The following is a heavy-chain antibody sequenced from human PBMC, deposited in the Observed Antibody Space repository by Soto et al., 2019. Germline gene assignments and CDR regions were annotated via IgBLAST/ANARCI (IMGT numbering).Heavy chain of an antibody. D-gene: IGHD6-19*01. V-gene: IGHV4-59*01. CDR2: IYYSGTI. CDR1: GDSISSSY. Sequence: QVQLQESGPGLVKPSETLSLTCTVSGDSISSSYWSWIRQTPGKGLEWIGYIYYSGTINYNPSLESRVTISIATSKDQFSLRLASVTAADTAVYFCAKSVVHQWLVHDALDVWGQGTMVTVSS. CDR3: AKSVVHQWLVHDALDV. J-gene: IGHJ3*01.